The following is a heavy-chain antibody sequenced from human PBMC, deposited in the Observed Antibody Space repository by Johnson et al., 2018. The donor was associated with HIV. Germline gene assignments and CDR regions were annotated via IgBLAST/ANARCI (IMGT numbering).Heavy chain of an antibody. D-gene: IGHD5-24*01. Sequence: QVQLVESGGGVVQPGRSLRLSCAASGFTFSSYAMHWVRQAPGKGLEWVAVISYDGSNKYYADSVKGRFTISRDNSKNTLYLQMNRLRAEDTAVYYCAREWLYGFDIWGQGTMVTVSS. CDR2: ISYDGSNK. CDR3: AREWLYGFDI. J-gene: IGHJ3*02. CDR1: GFTFSSYA. V-gene: IGHV3-30*14.